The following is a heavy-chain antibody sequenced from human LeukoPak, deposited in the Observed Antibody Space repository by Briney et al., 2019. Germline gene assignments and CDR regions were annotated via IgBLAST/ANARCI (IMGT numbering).Heavy chain of an antibody. J-gene: IGHJ5*02. CDR3: ARSRLIAARSWFDP. D-gene: IGHD6-6*01. CDR1: GYTFTSYA. Sequence: ASVKVSCKASGYTFTSYAMNWVRQAPGQGLEWMGWINTNTGNPTYAQGFTGRFVFSLDTSVSTAYLQISSLKAEDTAVYYCARSRLIAARSWFDPWGQGTLVTVSS. CDR2: INTNTGNP. V-gene: IGHV7-4-1*02.